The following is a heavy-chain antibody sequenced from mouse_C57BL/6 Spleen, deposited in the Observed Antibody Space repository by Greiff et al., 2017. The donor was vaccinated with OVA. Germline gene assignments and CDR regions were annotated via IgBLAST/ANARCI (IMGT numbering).Heavy chain of an antibody. Sequence: EVKLVESGAGLVKPGGSLKLSCAASGFTFSSYAMSWVRQTPEKRLEWVAYISSGGDYIYYADTVKGRFTISRDNARNTLYLQMSSLKSEDTAMYYCTRVVYYYGDYYAMDYWGQGTSVTVSS. CDR2: ISSGGDYI. CDR1: GFTFSSYA. J-gene: IGHJ4*01. V-gene: IGHV5-9-1*02. CDR3: TRVVYYYGDYYAMDY. D-gene: IGHD1-1*01.